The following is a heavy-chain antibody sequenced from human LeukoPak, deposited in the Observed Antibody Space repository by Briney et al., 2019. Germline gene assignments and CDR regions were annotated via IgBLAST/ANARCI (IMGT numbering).Heavy chain of an antibody. CDR2: INSGSYTI. J-gene: IGHJ3*02. Sequence: PGGSLRLSCGASRFRLGSYSMDWVRQAPGKGLEWVSHINSGSYTIYYADSVKGRFTISRDNAGNSLYLQMNSLRDEDLALNYCARVLLERPGIDSFDMWGQGTMVTVSS. D-gene: IGHD1-1*01. V-gene: IGHV3-48*02. CDR1: RFRLGSYS. CDR3: ARVLLERPGIDSFDM.